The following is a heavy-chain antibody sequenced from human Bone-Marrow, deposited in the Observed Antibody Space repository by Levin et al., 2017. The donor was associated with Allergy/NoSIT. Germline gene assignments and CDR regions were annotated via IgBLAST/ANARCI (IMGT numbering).Heavy chain of an antibody. CDR2: VSGTGSGT. CDR3: AQCRLRDALFEH. CDR1: GFTFSDYA. V-gene: IGHV3-23*01. Sequence: GESLKISCAASGFTFSDYALTWVRQAPGKGLEWLSTVSGTGSGTYYSASVRGRFSISRDNSKNTLYLQMNNLRADDTAVYYCAQCRLRDALFEHWGRGTLVTVSS. J-gene: IGHJ4*02. D-gene: IGHD3-10*01.